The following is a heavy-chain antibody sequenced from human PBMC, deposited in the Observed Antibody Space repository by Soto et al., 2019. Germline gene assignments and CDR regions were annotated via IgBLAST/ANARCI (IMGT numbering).Heavy chain of an antibody. J-gene: IGHJ4*02. CDR3: AGGYSCGPSFDY. D-gene: IGHD5-18*01. Sequence: ASVKVSCKASGGTFSSYAISWVRQAPGQGLEWMGGIIPIFGTANYAQKFQGRVTITADKSTSTAYMELSSLRSEDTAVYYCAGGYSCGPSFDYWGQGTLVTVSS. CDR1: GGTFSSYA. CDR2: IIPIFGTA. V-gene: IGHV1-69*06.